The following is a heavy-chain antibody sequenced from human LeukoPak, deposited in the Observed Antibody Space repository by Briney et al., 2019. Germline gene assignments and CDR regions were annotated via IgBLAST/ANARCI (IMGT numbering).Heavy chain of an antibody. CDR2: VWYDESNK. J-gene: IGHJ3*02. D-gene: IGHD3-22*01. Sequence: GGSLRLSSAASGFTFRSYDMHWVRQAPGKGLEWVAVVWYDESNKYYVDSVKGRFTISRDNSKNTLYLQMNSLRVEDTALYYCAREDSSCAFDIWGQGTMVTVSS. CDR3: AREDSSCAFDI. CDR1: GFTFRSYD. V-gene: IGHV3-33*01.